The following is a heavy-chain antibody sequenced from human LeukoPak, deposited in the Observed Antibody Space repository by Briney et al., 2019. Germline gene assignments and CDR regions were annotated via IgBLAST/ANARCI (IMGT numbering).Heavy chain of an antibody. CDR3: AKDPIVVDAFDI. CDR1: GFTFSSYA. CDR2: ISGSGGST. Sequence: GGSLRLSCAASGFTFSSYAMSWLRQAPGKGLEWVSAISGSGGSTYYADSVKGRFTISRDNSKNTLYLQMNSLRAEDTAVYYCAKDPIVVDAFDIWGQGTMVTVSS. D-gene: IGHD2-15*01. V-gene: IGHV3-23*01. J-gene: IGHJ3*02.